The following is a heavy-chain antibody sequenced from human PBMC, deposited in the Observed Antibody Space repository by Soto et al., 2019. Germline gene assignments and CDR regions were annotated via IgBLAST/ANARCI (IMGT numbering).Heavy chain of an antibody. CDR2: ISSTGSTK. V-gene: IGHV3-48*03. CDR3: AIDYSGSGTYYF. J-gene: IGHJ4*02. D-gene: IGHD3-10*01. Sequence: EVQLVESGGNLIQPGGSLKLCCAASGITFSNFEMNWVRQAPGKGLEWVSYISSTGSTKYYADSVKGRFTISRDNDKNSLYLEMKTLRAEDTAVYYCAIDYSGSGTYYFWGQGTLVTVSS. CDR1: GITFSNFE.